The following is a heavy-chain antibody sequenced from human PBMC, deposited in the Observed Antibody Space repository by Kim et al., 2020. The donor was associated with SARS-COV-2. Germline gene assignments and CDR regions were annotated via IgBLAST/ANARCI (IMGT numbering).Heavy chain of an antibody. CDR1: GYTLTELS. CDR3: ATYTYYDILTGYLNYYGMDV. Sequence: ASVKVSCKVSGYTLTELSMHWVRQAPGKGLEWMGGFDPEDGETIYAQKFQGRVTMTEDTSTDTAYMELSSLRSEDTAVYYCATYTYYDILTGYLNYYGMDVWGQGTTVTVSS. D-gene: IGHD3-9*01. CDR2: FDPEDGET. J-gene: IGHJ6*02. V-gene: IGHV1-24*01.